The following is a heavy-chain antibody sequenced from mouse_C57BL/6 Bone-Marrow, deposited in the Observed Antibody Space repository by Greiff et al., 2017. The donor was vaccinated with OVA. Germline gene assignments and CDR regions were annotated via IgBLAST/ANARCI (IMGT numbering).Heavy chain of an antibody. D-gene: IGHD2-3*01. CDR2: IDPSDSET. CDR1: GYTFTSYW. V-gene: IGHV1-52*01. J-gene: IGHJ2*01. CDR3: AKGDGYYVPFDY. Sequence: QVQLKQPGAELVRPGSSVKLSCKASGYTFTSYWMHWVKQRPIQGLEWIGNIDPSDSETHYNQKFKDKATLTVDKSSSTAYMQLSSLTSEDSAVYYCAKGDGYYVPFDYWGQGTTLTVSS.